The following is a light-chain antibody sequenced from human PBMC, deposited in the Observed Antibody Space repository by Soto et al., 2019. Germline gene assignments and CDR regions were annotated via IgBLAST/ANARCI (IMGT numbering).Light chain of an antibody. CDR1: TSNIGSNP. CDR3: AAWDDSLNGVL. V-gene: IGLV1-44*01. Sequence: QSVLTQPPPASGTPGQRVTVSCSGSTSNIGSNPVNWYQHLPGTAPKLVVYSNNQRPSGVPDRFSGSKSGTSASLAIRGLQSEDEADYYCAAWDDSLNGVLFGGGTKLTVL. CDR2: SNN. J-gene: IGLJ2*01.